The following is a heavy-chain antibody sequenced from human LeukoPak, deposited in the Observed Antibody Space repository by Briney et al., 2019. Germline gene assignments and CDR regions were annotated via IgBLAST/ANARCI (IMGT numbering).Heavy chain of an antibody. CDR2: INHSGST. Sequence: SETLSLTCAVYGGSFSGYYWSWIRQPPGKGLEWIGEINHSGSTNYNPSLKSRVTISVDTSKNQFSLKLSSVTAADTAVYYCARGVAAAAKDYWGQGTLVTVSS. V-gene: IGHV4-34*01. D-gene: IGHD6-13*01. J-gene: IGHJ4*02. CDR1: GGSFSGYY. CDR3: ARGVAAAAKDY.